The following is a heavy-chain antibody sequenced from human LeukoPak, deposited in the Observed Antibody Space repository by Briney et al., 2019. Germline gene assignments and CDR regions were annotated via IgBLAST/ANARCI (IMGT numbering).Heavy chain of an antibody. CDR1: GYPFTDYY. Sequence: ASVKVSCKASGYPFTDYYMHWVRQAPGQGLEWMGWINPNSGGTNYAQKFQGWATMTRDTSISTAYMELSRLRSDDTAVYYCARDRRSHYYGSGSYYPDVFDIWGQGTMVTVSS. CDR3: ARDRRSHYYGSGSYYPDVFDI. V-gene: IGHV1-2*04. CDR2: INPNSGGT. J-gene: IGHJ3*02. D-gene: IGHD3-10*01.